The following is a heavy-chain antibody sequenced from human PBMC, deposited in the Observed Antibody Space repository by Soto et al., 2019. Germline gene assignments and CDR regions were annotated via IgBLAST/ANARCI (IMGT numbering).Heavy chain of an antibody. CDR3: AKSPAWHELPDV. CDR1: GPTFDGYA. V-gene: IGHV3-9*01. CDR2: INWFSDNI. D-gene: IGHD3-10*01. J-gene: IGHJ6*04. Sequence: GGSLRLSCAVLGPTFDGYAMHWVRQAPGKGLEWVSGINWFSDNIVYADSVKGRFTISRDNAKNSLYLHMNSLRADDTAFYYCAKSPAWHELPDVWGKGTTVTVSS.